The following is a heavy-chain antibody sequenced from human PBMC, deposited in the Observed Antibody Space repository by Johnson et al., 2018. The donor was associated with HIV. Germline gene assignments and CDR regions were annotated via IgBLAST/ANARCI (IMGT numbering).Heavy chain of an antibody. CDR1: GFTFSSYA. Sequence: VQLVESGGDLVQPGGSLRLSCAASGFTFSSYAMSWVRQAPGKGLEWVSAIRGSGGSTYYADSVKGRFTISRDNSKNTLYLQMNSLRAEDTAVYYCAKDPGWFGEPGDAFDIWGQGTMVTVSS. V-gene: IGHV3-23*04. CDR2: IRGSGGST. D-gene: IGHD3-10*01. J-gene: IGHJ3*02. CDR3: AKDPGWFGEPGDAFDI.